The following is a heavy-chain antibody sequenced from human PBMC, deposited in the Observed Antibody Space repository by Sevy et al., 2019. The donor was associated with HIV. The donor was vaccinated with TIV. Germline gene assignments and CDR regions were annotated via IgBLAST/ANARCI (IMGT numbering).Heavy chain of an antibody. J-gene: IGHJ6*02. Sequence: ASLKVSCKASGYTFTSYDINWVRQATGQGLEWMGWMNPNSGNTGYAQKFQGRVTMTRNTSISTAYMELSSLRSEDTAVYYCASLPYYDYVWGSYRYYYYYGMDVWGQGTTVTVSS. CDR1: GYTFTSYD. D-gene: IGHD3-16*02. CDR2: MNPNSGNT. V-gene: IGHV1-8*01. CDR3: ASLPYYDYVWGSYRYYYYYGMDV.